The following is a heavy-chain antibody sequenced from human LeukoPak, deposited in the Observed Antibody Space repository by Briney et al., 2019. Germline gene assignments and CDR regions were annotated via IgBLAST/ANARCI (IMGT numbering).Heavy chain of an antibody. J-gene: IGHJ2*01. D-gene: IGHD3-22*01. V-gene: IGHV1-2*02. CDR2: LNPQTGDT. CDR3: AKDGYYDSSAYYYVRYFDL. CDR1: GYAFSAYY. Sequence: GASVKVSCKASGYAFSAYYMHWVRQAPGQGLEWMGWLNPQTGDTHFAQKFQGRVTFTRDTSISTAYMAMSRLRSDDTAVYYCAKDGYYDSSAYYYVRYFDLWGRGTLVTVSS.